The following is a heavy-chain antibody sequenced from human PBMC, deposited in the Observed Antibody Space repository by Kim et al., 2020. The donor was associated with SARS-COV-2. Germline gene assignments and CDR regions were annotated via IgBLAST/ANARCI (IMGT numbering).Heavy chain of an antibody. D-gene: IGHD3-3*01. CDR3: VHRGGYYTQYYFDY. V-gene: IGHV1-69*01. J-gene: IGHJ4*02. Sequence: AQRCQGRVTITADESTRTAYMGLSSLRSEDTAVYYCVHRGGYYTQYYFDYWGQGTLVTVSS.